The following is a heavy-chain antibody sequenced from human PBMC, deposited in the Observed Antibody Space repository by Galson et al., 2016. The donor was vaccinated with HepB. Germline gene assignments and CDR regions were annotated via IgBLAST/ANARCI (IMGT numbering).Heavy chain of an antibody. CDR3: ASSTVTTSYYFDQ. D-gene: IGHD4-11*01. J-gene: IGHJ4*02. CDR2: IIPVFGTA. CDR1: GDTFGSYA. Sequence: SVKVSCKASGDTFGSYAISWVRQAPGQGLEWMGGIIPVFGTANYLQKFQGRVTITADESTYTAYMELSSLRSEDTAVYYCASSTVTTSYYFDQWGQGTLVTVSS. V-gene: IGHV1-69*13.